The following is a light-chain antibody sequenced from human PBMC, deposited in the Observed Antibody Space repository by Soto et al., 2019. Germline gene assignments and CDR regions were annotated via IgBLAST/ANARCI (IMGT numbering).Light chain of an antibody. J-gene: IGLJ1*01. CDR2: GVS. CDR1: SSDIGRYNY. V-gene: IGLV2-14*03. CDR3: ISVAGGHYV. Sequence: QSVLTQPASVSGSPGQSITISCTGTSSDIGRYNYVSWYQQYPGKVPRLIIFGVSNRPTEISDRFSGYKSGNTASLTISGLQAEDEADYHCISVAGGHYVFGTGNKVTVL.